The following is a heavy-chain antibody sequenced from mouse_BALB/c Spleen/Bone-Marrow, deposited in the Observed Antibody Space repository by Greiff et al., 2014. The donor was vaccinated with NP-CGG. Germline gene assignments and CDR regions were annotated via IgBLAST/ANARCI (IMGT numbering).Heavy chain of an antibody. J-gene: IGHJ2*01. D-gene: IGHD2-1*01. CDR3: SRGNYGNYVDYFDY. V-gene: IGHV5-6-3*01. CDR1: GFTFNNYG. CDR2: INRNGGSS. Sequence: LVESGGGLVQPGGSLKVSCAASGFTFNNYGMSWVRQTPDKRLELVATINRNGGSSYYPDSVKGRFTISRDNAKNTLYLQMSSLKSEDTAIYYCSRGNYGNYVDYFDYWGQGTTLTVSS.